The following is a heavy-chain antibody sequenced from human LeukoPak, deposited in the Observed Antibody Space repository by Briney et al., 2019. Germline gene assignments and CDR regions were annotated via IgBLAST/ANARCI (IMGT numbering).Heavy chain of an antibody. V-gene: IGHV4-4*07. D-gene: IGHD3-22*01. Sequence: SETLSLTCTVSGGSISSYYWSWIRQPAGKGLEWIGRIYTSGSTNYNPSLKSRVTMSVDTSKNQFSLKLSSVTAADTAVYYCARNGVFYDSSGYINYYYYIDVWGKGTTVTVSS. CDR1: GGSISSYY. CDR3: ARNGVFYDSSGYINYYYYIDV. J-gene: IGHJ6*03. CDR2: IYTSGST.